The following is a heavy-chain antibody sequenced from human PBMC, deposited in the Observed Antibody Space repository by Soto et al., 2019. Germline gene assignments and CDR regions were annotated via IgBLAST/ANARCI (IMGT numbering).Heavy chain of an antibody. CDR3: AKDRHPDGIWTLHY. V-gene: IGHV3-23*01. CDR1: GFTFSAYT. J-gene: IGHJ4*02. CDR2: IGGGGDT. Sequence: EVQLLESGGHLVQPGASLRLSCAASGFTFSAYTMNWVRQTPGKGLEWVSGIGGGGDTYNADSVKGRFTISRDNSKNMLFLQMSNLRAEDTAIYYCAKDRHPDGIWTLHYWGRGTLVTVSS. D-gene: IGHD3-9*01.